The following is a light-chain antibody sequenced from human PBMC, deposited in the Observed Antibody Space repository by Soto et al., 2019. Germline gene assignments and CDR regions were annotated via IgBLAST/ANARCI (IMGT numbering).Light chain of an antibody. V-gene: IGKV1-9*01. J-gene: IGKJ1*01. CDR1: QGISSY. CDR2: AAS. CDR3: QQLNSYPRT. Sequence: IQLTQSPYSLSASVGDRVTITCRASQGISSYLAWYQQKPGKAPKLLIYAASTLQSGVPSRFSGSGSGTDFTLTISSLQPEDFATYYCQQLNSYPRTLGQGTKVDSK.